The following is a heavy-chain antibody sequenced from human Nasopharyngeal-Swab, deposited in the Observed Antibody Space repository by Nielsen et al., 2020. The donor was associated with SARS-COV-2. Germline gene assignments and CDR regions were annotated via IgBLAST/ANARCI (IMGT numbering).Heavy chain of an antibody. Sequence: WIRQPPGKGLEWVSVIYSGGSTYYADSVKGRFTISRDNSKNTLYLQMNSLRAEDTAVYYCARANDYWGQGTLVTVSS. V-gene: IGHV3-53*03. CDR2: IYSGGST. CDR3: ARANDY. J-gene: IGHJ4*02.